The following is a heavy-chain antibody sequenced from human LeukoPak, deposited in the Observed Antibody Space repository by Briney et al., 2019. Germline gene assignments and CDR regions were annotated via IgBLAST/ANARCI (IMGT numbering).Heavy chain of an antibody. D-gene: IGHD5-18*01. CDR3: ASGDTAMVTDY. CDR1: GFTFSSYS. V-gene: IGHV3-21*01. J-gene: IGHJ4*02. CDR2: ISSSSSYI. Sequence: GGSLRLSCAASGFTFSSYSMNWVRQAPGKGLEWVSSISSSSSYIYYADSVKGRFTISRDNAKNSLYLQMNSLRAEDTAVYYCASGDTAMVTDYWGQGTLVTVSS.